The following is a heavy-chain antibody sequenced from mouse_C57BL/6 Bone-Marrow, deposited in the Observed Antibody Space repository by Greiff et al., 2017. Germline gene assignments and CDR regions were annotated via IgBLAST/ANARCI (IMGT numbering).Heavy chain of an antibody. D-gene: IGHD2-3*01. Sequence: VQLQQSGPELVKPGASVKISCKASGYTFTDYYMNWVKQSPGKSLEWIGDINPNNGGTSYNQKFKGKATLTVDKSSSTAYMELRSLTSEDSAVYYCAPGYSWFAYWGQGTLVTVSA. J-gene: IGHJ3*01. V-gene: IGHV1-26*01. CDR2: INPNNGGT. CDR3: APGYSWFAY. CDR1: GYTFTDYY.